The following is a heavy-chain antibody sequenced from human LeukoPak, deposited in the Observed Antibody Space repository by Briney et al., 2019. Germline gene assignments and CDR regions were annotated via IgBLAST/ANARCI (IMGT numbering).Heavy chain of an antibody. CDR2: VSGSGGST. Sequence: GGSLRLSCAASGFTFSNNVMTWVRQAPGKGLEWVSGVSGSGGSTDYADSVKGRFTISRDNSKNTLYLQMNSLRAEDTAVYYCAKDPIFSGSYGVFDYWGLGTLVTVSS. J-gene: IGHJ4*02. V-gene: IGHV3-23*01. CDR1: GFTFSNNV. CDR3: AKDPIFSGSYGVFDY. D-gene: IGHD1-26*01.